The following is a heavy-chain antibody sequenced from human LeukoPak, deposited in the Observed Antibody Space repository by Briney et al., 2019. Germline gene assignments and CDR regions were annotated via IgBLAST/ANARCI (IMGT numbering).Heavy chain of an antibody. Sequence: ASVKVSCKASGGTFISYAISWVRQAPGQGLEWMGGIIPIFGTANYAQKFQGRVTITTDESTSTAYMELSSLRSEDTAVYYCATHGRFYDSSGFVPDYYMDVWDKGTTVTVSS. CDR3: ATHGRFYDSSGFVPDYYMDV. CDR2: IIPIFGTA. CDR1: GGTFISYA. J-gene: IGHJ6*03. V-gene: IGHV1-69*05. D-gene: IGHD3-22*01.